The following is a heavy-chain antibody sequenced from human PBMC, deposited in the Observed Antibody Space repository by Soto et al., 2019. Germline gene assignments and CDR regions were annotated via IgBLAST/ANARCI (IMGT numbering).Heavy chain of an antibody. CDR1: GLTFSSYS. Sequence: EVQPVESGGDLVQPGGSLRLSCAASGLTFSSYSMNWVRQAPGKGLEWVSYISSGSSTIYYADSVKGRFTISRDNAKNSLYLQMNSLRAEDTAVYYCAKDRDYCGGDCPQTFDIWGQGTMVTVSS. D-gene: IGHD2-21*02. CDR3: AKDRDYCGGDCPQTFDI. J-gene: IGHJ3*02. CDR2: ISSGSSTI. V-gene: IGHV3-48*01.